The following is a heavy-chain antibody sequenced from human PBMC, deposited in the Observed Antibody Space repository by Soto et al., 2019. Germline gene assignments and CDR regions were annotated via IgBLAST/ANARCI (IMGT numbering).Heavy chain of an antibody. J-gene: IGHJ6*02. V-gene: IGHV4-34*01. CDR2: INHGGST. D-gene: IGHD2-2*03. CDR3: TRLNGYCVSTNCHGYYGMDV. CDR1: GGSLSGYY. Sequence: PSETLSLTCAVYGGSLSGYYWSWIRQPPGKGLEWIGEINHGGSTNYNPSLKSRVTISVDTSKNQVSLKLSSVTAADTAVYYCTRLNGYCVSTNCHGYYGMDVWGQGTTVTVSS.